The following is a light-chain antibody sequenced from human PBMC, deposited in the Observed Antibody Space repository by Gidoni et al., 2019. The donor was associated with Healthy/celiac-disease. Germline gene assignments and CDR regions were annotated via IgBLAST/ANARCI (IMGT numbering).Light chain of an antibody. Sequence: LVPTQSPSAPASLGASVKLTCTLSSGHSSYAIAWHQQQPEKGPRYLMKLNSDGSHSKGDGIPDRFSGSSSGAERYLTISSLQSEDEADYYCQTWGTGIRVFGGGTKLTVL. V-gene: IGLV4-69*01. CDR3: QTWGTGIRV. J-gene: IGLJ3*02. CDR1: SGHSSYA. CDR2: LNSDGSH.